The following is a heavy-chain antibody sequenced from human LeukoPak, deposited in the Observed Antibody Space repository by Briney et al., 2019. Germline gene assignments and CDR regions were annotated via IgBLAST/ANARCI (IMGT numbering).Heavy chain of an antibody. V-gene: IGHV4-39*01. J-gene: IGHJ4*02. CDR3: ARSIPPYSSGWFPIYYFDY. D-gene: IGHD6-19*01. CDR1: GGSISSSSYY. Sequence: SETLSLTCTVSGGSISSSSYYWGWIRQPPGKGLEWIGSIYYSGSTYYNPSLKSRVTISVDTSKNQFSLKLSSVTAADTAVYYCARSIPPYSSGWFPIYYFDYWGQGTLVTVSS. CDR2: IYYSGST.